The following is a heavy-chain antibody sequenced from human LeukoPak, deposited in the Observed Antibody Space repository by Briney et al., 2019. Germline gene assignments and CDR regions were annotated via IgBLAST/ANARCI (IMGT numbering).Heavy chain of an antibody. CDR3: ARQYYYDSSGLFDY. Sequence: GGSLRLSCAASGFTFSSYWMSWVRQAPGKGLEWVANIKQDGSEKYYVDSVKGRSTISRDNAKNSLYLQMNSLRAEDTAVYYCARQYYYDSSGLFDYWGQGTLVTVSS. CDR1: GFTFSSYW. D-gene: IGHD3-22*01. J-gene: IGHJ4*02. V-gene: IGHV3-7*01. CDR2: IKQDGSEK.